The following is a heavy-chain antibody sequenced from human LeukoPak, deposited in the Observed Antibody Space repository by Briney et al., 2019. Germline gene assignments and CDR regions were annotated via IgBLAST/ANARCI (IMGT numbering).Heavy chain of an antibody. CDR1: GGSIRGYY. V-gene: IGHV4-59*08. Sequence: SETLSLTCTVSGGSIRGYYWSWIQQPPGKGLEWIGYIYYSGSTNYNPSLKSRVTISVDTSKNQFSLKLSAVTAADTAVYYCARHEFDSGSLPYFDYWGQGILVTVSS. CDR3: ARHEFDSGSLPYFDY. D-gene: IGHD3-10*01. J-gene: IGHJ4*02. CDR2: IYYSGST.